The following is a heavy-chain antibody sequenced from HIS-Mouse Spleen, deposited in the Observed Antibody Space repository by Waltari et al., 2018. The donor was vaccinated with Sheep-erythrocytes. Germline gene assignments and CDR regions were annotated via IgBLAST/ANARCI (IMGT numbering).Heavy chain of an antibody. D-gene: IGHD4-4*01. CDR3: AKREGYSNYYFDY. CDR1: GFTFSSYG. CDR2: ISYDGSNK. Sequence: QVQLVESGGGVVQPGRSLRLSCAASGFTFSSYGMHGVRQAPGKGLEWVAVISYDGSNKYYAASVKGRFTISRDNSKNTLYLQMNSLRAEDTAVYYCAKREGYSNYYFDYWGQGTLVTVSS. V-gene: IGHV3-30*18. J-gene: IGHJ4*02.